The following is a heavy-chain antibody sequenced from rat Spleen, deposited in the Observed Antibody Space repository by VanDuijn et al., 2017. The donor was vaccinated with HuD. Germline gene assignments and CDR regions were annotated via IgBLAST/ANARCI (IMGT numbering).Heavy chain of an antibody. CDR2: ITYDGSGT. D-gene: IGHD2-5*01. V-gene: IGHV5-29*01. CDR3: TRGGYFRY. CDR1: GFNITKYG. J-gene: IGHJ2*01. Sequence: EVLLVESGGGSVQPGRSLKLSCATSGFNITKYGMSWVRQAPTKGLEWVASITYDGSGTFYPESVKGRFTISRDTAQNILYLQMNSPRSEDTATYYCTRGGYFRYWGKGVMVTVSS.